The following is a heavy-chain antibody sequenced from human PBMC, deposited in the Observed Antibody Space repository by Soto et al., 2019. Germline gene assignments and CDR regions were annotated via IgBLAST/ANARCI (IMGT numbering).Heavy chain of an antibody. J-gene: IGHJ3*02. V-gene: IGHV3-53*01. CDR3: AKATATGGGAFDI. Sequence: GGSLRLSCAVSGFTVSNNYMSWVRQAPGKGLEWVSTVLVAGSTHYPDSVKGRFTISRDNSKNTLFLQMNSLTAGDTAVYYCAKATATGGGAFDICGQGTMVTVSS. D-gene: IGHD2-8*02. CDR2: VLVAGST. CDR1: GFTVSNNY.